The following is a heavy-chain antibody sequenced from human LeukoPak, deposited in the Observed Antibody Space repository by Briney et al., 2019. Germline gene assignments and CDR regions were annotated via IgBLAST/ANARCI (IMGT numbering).Heavy chain of an antibody. CDR1: GYTLTELS. CDR2: FDPEDGET. V-gene: IGHV1-24*01. J-gene: IGHJ3*02. CDR3: AKGGIVVVIAGDAFDI. D-gene: IGHD2-15*01. Sequence: ASVKVSCKVSGYTLTELSMHWVRQAPGKGLEWMGGFDPEDGETIYAQKFQGRVTMTEDTSTDTAYMELSSLRSEDTAVYYCAKGGIVVVIAGDAFDIWGQGTMVTVSS.